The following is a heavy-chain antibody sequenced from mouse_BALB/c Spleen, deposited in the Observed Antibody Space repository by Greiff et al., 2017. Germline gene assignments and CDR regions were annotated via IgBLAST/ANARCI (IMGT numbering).Heavy chain of an antibody. J-gene: IGHJ3*01. D-gene: IGHD2-1*01. CDR2: ISYSGST. CDR3: ARRNGNYVEFAY. CDR1: GYSITSDYA. V-gene: IGHV3-2*02. Sequence: VQLKESGPGLVKPSQSLSLTCTVTGYSITSDYAWNWIRQFPGNKLEWMGYISYSGSTSYNPSLKSRITITRDTSKNQFFLQLNSVTTEDTATYYCARRNGNYVEFAYWGQGTLVTVSA.